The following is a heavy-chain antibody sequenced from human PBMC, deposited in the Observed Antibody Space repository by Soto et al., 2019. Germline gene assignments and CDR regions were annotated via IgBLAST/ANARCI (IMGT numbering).Heavy chain of an antibody. CDR1: GFTFSSYA. V-gene: IGHV3-23*01. Sequence: GGSLRLSCAASGFTFSSYAMSWVRQAPGKGLEWVSAISGSGGSTYYADSVKGRFTISRDNSKNTLYLQMNSLRAEDTAVYYCEKDVYSSSPNNWFDPWGQGTLVTVSS. D-gene: IGHD6-13*01. CDR2: ISGSGGST. J-gene: IGHJ5*02. CDR3: EKDVYSSSPNNWFDP.